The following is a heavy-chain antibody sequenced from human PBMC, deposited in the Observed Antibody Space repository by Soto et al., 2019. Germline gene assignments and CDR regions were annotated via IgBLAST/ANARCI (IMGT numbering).Heavy chain of an antibody. J-gene: IGHJ6*02. Sequence: SETLSLTCTVSGGSISSSSFYWDWIRQPPGKALEWIGSIYYSGSTNYNPSLKSRVTISVDTSKNQFSPKLSSVTAADTAVYYCARSERYYDFWSGYYTYYYGMDVWGQGTMVTVSS. V-gene: IGHV4-39*07. D-gene: IGHD3-3*01. CDR2: IYYSGST. CDR3: ARSERYYDFWSGYYTYYYGMDV. CDR1: GGSISSSSFY.